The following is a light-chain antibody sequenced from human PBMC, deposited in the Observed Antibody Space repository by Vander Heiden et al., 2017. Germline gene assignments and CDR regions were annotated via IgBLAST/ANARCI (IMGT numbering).Light chain of an antibody. CDR3: QSYDSSLYV. CDR1: SSNIGAGYD. Sequence: QSVLTHPPSVPGHPGQRVPTSCSGSSSNIGAGYDVHWYQQLPGTAPKLIIYGNSNRPSGVPDRFSGSKSGTSASLAITGLQAEDEADYYCQSYDSSLYVFGTGTKVTVL. J-gene: IGLJ1*01. CDR2: GNS. V-gene: IGLV1-40*01.